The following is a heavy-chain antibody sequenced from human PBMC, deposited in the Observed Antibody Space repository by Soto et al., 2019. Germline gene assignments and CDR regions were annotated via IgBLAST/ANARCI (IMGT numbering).Heavy chain of an antibody. D-gene: IGHD2-15*01. CDR3: ARFGYCSGGSCYSGRYYYYGMDV. CDR1: GGSFSGYY. Sequence: KTSETLSLTCAVYGGSFSGYYWSWIRQPPGKGLEWIGEINHSGSTNYNPSLKSRVTISVDTSKNQFSLKLSSVTAADTAVYYCARFGYCSGGSCYSGRYYYYGMDVWGQGTTVTVSS. CDR2: INHSGST. J-gene: IGHJ6*02. V-gene: IGHV4-34*01.